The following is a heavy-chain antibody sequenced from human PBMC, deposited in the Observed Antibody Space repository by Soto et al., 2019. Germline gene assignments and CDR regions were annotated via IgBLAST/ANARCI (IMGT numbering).Heavy chain of an antibody. D-gene: IGHD6-19*01. CDR3: ARGVAVPDAHIDC. J-gene: IGHJ4*02. CDR2: VYYTGST. Sequence: SLTCSVSGGSISGSYWSWIRQSPGKGLEWLGYVYYTGSTNYSPSLRSRVSISVDTSKNEFSLRLSSVTAADTAVYFCARGVAVPDAHIDCWRKGTQVTVAS. CDR1: GGSISGSY. V-gene: IGHV4-59*01.